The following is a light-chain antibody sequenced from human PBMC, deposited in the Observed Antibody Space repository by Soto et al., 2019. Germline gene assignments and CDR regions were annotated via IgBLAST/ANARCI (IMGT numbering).Light chain of an antibody. CDR2: EGS. Sequence: QSALTQPASVSGSPGQAITISCTGTSSDVGSYNLISWYQQHPGKAPKHMVYEGSKRPSGVSNRFSGSKSGNTASLTISGLQAEDEADYYCCSYAGSSISWVFGGGSKLTVL. V-gene: IGLV2-23*01. CDR3: CSYAGSSISWV. CDR1: SSDVGSYNL. J-gene: IGLJ3*02.